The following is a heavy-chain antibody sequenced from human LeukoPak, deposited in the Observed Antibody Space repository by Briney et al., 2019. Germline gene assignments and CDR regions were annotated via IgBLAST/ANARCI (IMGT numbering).Heavy chain of an antibody. CDR3: ARDLSGSYMSDY. D-gene: IGHD3-10*01. J-gene: IGHJ4*02. V-gene: IGHV3-30-3*01. Sequence: PGRSLRLSCAASGFTFSNYAMHWARQAPGKGLEWVAFMSHDRSNNCHADPVKGRFTISRDNSKNTLYLKMSSLTDEDTAVYYCARDLSGSYMSDYWGQGTLVTVSS. CDR1: GFTFSNYA. CDR2: MSHDRSNN.